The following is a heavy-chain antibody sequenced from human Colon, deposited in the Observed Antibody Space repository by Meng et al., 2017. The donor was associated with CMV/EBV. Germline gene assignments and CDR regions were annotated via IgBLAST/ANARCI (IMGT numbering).Heavy chain of an antibody. CDR2: IYDSRTT. J-gene: IGHJ6*02. CDR1: GGSISTYY. CDR3: ARDRPYSYYYFGLDV. V-gene: IGHV4-59*01. Sequence: SETLSLTCTVSGGSISTYYWSWIRQSPGTGLEWIGYIYDSRTTNYSPSLKSRVTMSLDTSKNQFSLKLSSVTAADSAVYYCARDRPYSYYYFGLDVWGPGTTVTVSS.